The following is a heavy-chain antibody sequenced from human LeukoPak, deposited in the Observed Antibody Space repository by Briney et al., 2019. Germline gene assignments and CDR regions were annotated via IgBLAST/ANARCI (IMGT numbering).Heavy chain of an antibody. J-gene: IGHJ4*02. CDR2: ISSSSSYI. V-gene: IGHV3-21*01. D-gene: IGHD5-24*01. CDR3: AGSRGNGYNRLKFDY. CDR1: GFTFSSYS. Sequence: PGGSLRLSCAASGFTFSSYSMNWVRQAPGKGLEWVSSISSSSSYIYYADSVKGRFTISRDNAKNSLYLQMNSLRAEDTAVYYCAGSRGNGYNRLKFDYWGQPTLVTDSS.